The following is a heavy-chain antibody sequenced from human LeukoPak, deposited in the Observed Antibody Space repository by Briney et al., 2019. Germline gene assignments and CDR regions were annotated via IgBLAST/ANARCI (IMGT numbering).Heavy chain of an antibody. J-gene: IGHJ3*02. CDR2: INPNSGGT. CDR1: GYTFTGYY. V-gene: IGHV1-2*02. Sequence: ASVKVSCKASGYTFTGYYMHWVRQAPGQGLEWMGWINPNSGGTNYAQKFQGRVTMTRDTSISTAYMELSRLRSDDTAVYYCARAYYDSSGYLLDAFDIWGQRTMVTVSS. D-gene: IGHD3-22*01. CDR3: ARAYYDSSGYLLDAFDI.